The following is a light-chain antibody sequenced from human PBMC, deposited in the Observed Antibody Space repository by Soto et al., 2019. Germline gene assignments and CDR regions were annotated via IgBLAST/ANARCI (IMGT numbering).Light chain of an antibody. J-gene: IGLJ1*01. CDR2: EVN. CDR3: SSFAGSGTGV. Sequence: QSVLTQPASVSGSPGQSIAISCTGTSGDIGTYNLVSWYQQHPGKAPKLMISEVNKRPSGVSDRFSGSKSGDTASLTISGLRTEDEADYYCSSFAGSGTGVFGTGTKVTVL. CDR1: SGDIGTYNL. V-gene: IGLV2-23*02.